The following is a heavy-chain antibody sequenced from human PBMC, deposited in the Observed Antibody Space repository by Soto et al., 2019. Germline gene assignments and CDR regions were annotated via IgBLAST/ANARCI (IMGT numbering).Heavy chain of an antibody. Sequence: QVQLVQSGAEVKKPGASVKVSCKASGYTFTSYGISWVRQAPGQGLEWMGWISAYNGNTNYAQKLQGRVTMTTDTSTSTAYMELRSLRSDDTAVYYCARDYDILTGSYNGPGDAFDIWGQGTMVTVSS. J-gene: IGHJ3*02. CDR3: ARDYDILTGSYNGPGDAFDI. V-gene: IGHV1-18*04. CDR2: ISAYNGNT. D-gene: IGHD3-9*01. CDR1: GYTFTSYG.